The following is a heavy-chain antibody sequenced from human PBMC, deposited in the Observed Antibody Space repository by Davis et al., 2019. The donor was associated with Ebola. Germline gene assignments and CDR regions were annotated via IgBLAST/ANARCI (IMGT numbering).Heavy chain of an antibody. Sequence: GESLKISCAASGFTFSSYWMSWVRQAPGKGLEWVANIKQDGSEKYYVDSVKGRFTISRDNAKNSLYLQMNSLRAEDTAVYYCARVAGYSSSWFLYYYYMDVWGKGTTVTVSS. CDR2: IKQDGSEK. CDR1: GFTFSSYW. CDR3: ARVAGYSSSWFLYYYYMDV. D-gene: IGHD6-13*01. V-gene: IGHV3-7*01. J-gene: IGHJ6*03.